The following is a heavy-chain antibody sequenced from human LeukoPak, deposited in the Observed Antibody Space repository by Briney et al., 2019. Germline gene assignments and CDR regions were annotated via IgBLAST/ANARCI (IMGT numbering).Heavy chain of an antibody. CDR1: GGSISSYY. Sequence: PSETLSLTCTVPGGSISSYYWSWIRQPPGKGLEWIGYIYYSGSTNYKPSLKSRVTIPVDTSKNQFSLKLNSVTAADTAVYYCARGGYYGSGNDFRFDPWGQGTLVTVSS. D-gene: IGHD3-10*01. J-gene: IGHJ5*02. CDR3: ARGGYYGSGNDFRFDP. CDR2: IYYSGST. V-gene: IGHV4-59*01.